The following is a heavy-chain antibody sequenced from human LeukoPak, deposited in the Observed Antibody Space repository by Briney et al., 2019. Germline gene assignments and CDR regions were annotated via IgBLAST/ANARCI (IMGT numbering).Heavy chain of an antibody. V-gene: IGHV3-23*01. CDR2: SSGSGGSR. D-gene: IGHD6-19*01. J-gene: IGHJ4*02. CDR1: GFTFSSYA. Sequence: GGSLRLSCAASGFTFSSYAMNWVRQAPGKGLEWVSGSSGSGGSRYHTDSVKGRFTISRDISKNTVYLQMNTLRAEDTAVYYCAKAMYQWLPDYWGQGTLVTVSS. CDR3: AKAMYQWLPDY.